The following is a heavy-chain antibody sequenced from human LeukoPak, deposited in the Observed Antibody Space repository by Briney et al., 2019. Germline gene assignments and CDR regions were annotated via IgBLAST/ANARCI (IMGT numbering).Heavy chain of an antibody. D-gene: IGHD4-23*01. V-gene: IGHV1-69*05. CDR1: GGTFSSYA. CDR3: AGSLPENYGGIPVSLGYYYYYMDV. J-gene: IGHJ6*03. Sequence: ASVKVSCKASGGTFSSYAISWVRQAPGQGLEWMGGIIPIFGTANYAQKFQGRVTITTDESTSTAYMELSSLRSEDTAVYYCAGSLPENYGGIPVSLGYYYYYMDVWGKGTTVTVSS. CDR2: IIPIFGTA.